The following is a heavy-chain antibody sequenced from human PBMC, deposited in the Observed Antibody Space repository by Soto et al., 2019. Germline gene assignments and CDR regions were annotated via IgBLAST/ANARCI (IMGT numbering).Heavy chain of an antibody. Sequence: QVQLQESGPGLVKPSETLSLTCTVSGGSISSYYWSWIRQPPGKGLEWIGYIYYSGSTNYNPSLKSRVTISVDTSKNQFSLKLSSVTAADTAVYYCARDISRSYRNPLGYWGQGTLVTVSS. D-gene: IGHD1-26*01. V-gene: IGHV4-59*01. CDR2: IYYSGST. CDR3: ARDISRSYRNPLGY. J-gene: IGHJ4*02. CDR1: GGSISSYY.